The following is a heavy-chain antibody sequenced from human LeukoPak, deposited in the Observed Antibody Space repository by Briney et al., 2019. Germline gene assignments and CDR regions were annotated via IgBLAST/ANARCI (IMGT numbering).Heavy chain of an antibody. CDR1: GGSISSHY. CDR3: AMGSDYYYYYMDV. Sequence: SETLSLTCTVSGGSISSHYWSWTRQPPGKGLEWIGYIYYSGSTNYNPSLKSRVTISVDTSKNQFSLKLSSVTAADTAVYYCAMGSDYYYYYMDVWGKGTTVTVSS. J-gene: IGHJ6*03. D-gene: IGHD6-6*01. V-gene: IGHV4-59*11. CDR2: IYYSGST.